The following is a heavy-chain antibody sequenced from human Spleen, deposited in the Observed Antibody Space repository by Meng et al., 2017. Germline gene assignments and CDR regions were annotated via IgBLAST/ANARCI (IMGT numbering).Heavy chain of an antibody. CDR3: ARGQQDYSDATGFSRWFDH. CDR1: GGSFRSDGYC. D-gene: IGHD3-22*01. J-gene: IGHJ5*02. CDR2: IYDSGST. Sequence: AQLQELGPGLVKPSQTLSLTCTVLGGSFRSDGYCCSWLRQHPGKGLETIVSIYDSGSTYYIPSLESRATMSLDTSKNQFSLRLNSVTAADTAVYYCARGQQDYSDATGFSRWFDHWGQGTLVTVSS. V-gene: IGHV4-30-4*01.